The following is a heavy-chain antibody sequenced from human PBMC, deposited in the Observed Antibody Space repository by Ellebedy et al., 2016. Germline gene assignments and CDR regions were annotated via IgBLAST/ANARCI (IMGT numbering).Heavy chain of an antibody. Sequence: SETLSLTXIVSGGSIKSYYWSWIRQPPGKGLEWIGYIYYSGSTNYNPSLKSRVTISVDTSKNQFSLKLSSVTAADTAVYYCARGGSELRRDFDYWGQGTLVTVSS. CDR3: ARGGSELRRDFDY. D-gene: IGHD1-7*01. V-gene: IGHV4-59*13. CDR1: GGSIKSYY. J-gene: IGHJ4*02. CDR2: IYYSGST.